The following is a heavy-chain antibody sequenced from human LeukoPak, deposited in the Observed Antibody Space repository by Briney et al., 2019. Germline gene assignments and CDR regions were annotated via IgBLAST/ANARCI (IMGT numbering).Heavy chain of an antibody. D-gene: IGHD6-6*01. CDR1: GGSISSGGYY. Sequence: SETLSLTWTVAGGSISSGGYYWSWIRQPPGKGLEWIGYIYHSGSTYYNPALKSRVTISVDRSKNQFSLKLSSVTAADTAVYYCARIKYSSSPFDYWGQGTLVTVSS. CDR2: IYHSGST. CDR3: ARIKYSSSPFDY. V-gene: IGHV4-30-2*01. J-gene: IGHJ4*02.